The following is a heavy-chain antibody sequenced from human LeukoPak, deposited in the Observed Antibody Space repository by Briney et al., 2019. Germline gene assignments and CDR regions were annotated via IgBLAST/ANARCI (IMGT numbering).Heavy chain of an antibody. CDR2: IRYDGSSN. V-gene: IGHV3-30*02. CDR1: GFTFSSYG. CDR3: ATRPYCSSTPCYSSFDY. D-gene: IGHD2-2*01. Sequence: GGSLRLSCVASGFTFSSYGMHWVRQAPGKGLEWMAFIRYDGSSNYYADSVKGRFTISRDNSKNTLYLQMNSLRAEDTAVYYCATRPYCSSTPCYSSFDYWGQGTLVTVSS. J-gene: IGHJ4*02.